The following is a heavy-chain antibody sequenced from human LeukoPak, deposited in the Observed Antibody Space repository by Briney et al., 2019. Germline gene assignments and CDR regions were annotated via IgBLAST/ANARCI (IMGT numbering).Heavy chain of an antibody. V-gene: IGHV1-69*05. Sequence: GASVKVSCKASGGTLSSYAISWVRQAPGQGLEWMGGIIPIFGTANYAQKFQGRVTITTDESTSTAYMELSSLRSEDTAVYYCARGLTPTGISYWFDPWGQGTLVTVSS. J-gene: IGHJ5*02. CDR2: IIPIFGTA. CDR1: GGTLSSYA. CDR3: ARGLTPTGISYWFDP. D-gene: IGHD1-14*01.